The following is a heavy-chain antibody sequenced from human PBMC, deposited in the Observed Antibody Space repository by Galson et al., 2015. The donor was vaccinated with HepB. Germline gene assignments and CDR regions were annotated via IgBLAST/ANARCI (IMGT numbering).Heavy chain of an antibody. J-gene: IGHJ4*02. CDR3: ASSFGVATRPYYFDY. V-gene: IGHV3-21*01. CDR2: ISSSSSYI. CDR1: GFTFSSYS. Sequence: SLRLSCAASGFTFSSYSMNWVRQAPGKGLEWVSSISSSSSYIYYADSVKGRFTISRDNAKNSLYLQMNSLRAEDTAVYYCASSFGVATRPYYFDYWGQGTLVTVSS. D-gene: IGHD3-3*01.